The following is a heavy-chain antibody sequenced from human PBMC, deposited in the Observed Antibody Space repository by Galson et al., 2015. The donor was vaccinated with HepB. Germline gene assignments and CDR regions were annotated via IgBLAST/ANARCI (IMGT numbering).Heavy chain of an antibody. J-gene: IGHJ5*02. Sequence: SVKVSCKVSGYTLTELSMHWVRQAPGKGLEWVGGFDPEDGETIYAQKFQGRVTMTEDTSTDTAYMELSSLRSEDTAVYYCATEYCSSTSCGWGFDPWGQGTLVTVSS. D-gene: IGHD2-2*01. CDR2: FDPEDGET. CDR3: ATEYCSSTSCGWGFDP. V-gene: IGHV1-24*01. CDR1: GYTLTELS.